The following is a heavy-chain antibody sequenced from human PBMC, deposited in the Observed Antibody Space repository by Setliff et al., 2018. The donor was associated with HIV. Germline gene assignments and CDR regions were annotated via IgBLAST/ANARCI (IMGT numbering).Heavy chain of an antibody. CDR2: SYTSGST. J-gene: IGHJ4*02. D-gene: IGHD3-3*01. V-gene: IGHV4-4*07. Sequence: SETLSLTCTVSGGSISSYYWSWIRQPAGQGLEWIGRSYTSGSTNYDPSLKRRVTMSVDTSKNQFSLKLSSVTAADTAVYYCARDGFWSGYIDYWGQGTLVTVSS. CDR3: ARDGFWSGYIDY. CDR1: GGSISSYY.